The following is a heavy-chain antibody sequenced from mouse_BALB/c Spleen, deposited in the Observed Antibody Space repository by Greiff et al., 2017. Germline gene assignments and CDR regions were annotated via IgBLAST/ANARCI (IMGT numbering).Heavy chain of an antibody. D-gene: IGHD1-1*01. V-gene: IGHV1-4*01. Sequence: VQLQQSGAELARPGASVKMSCKASGYTFTSYWMHWVKQRPGQGLEWIGYINPSTGYTEYNQKFKDKATLTADKSSSTAYMQLSSLTSEDSAVYYCARSGYGSSYGYFDVWGAGTTVTVSS. CDR3: ARSGYGSSYGYFDV. J-gene: IGHJ1*01. CDR1: GYTFTSYW. CDR2: INPSTGYT.